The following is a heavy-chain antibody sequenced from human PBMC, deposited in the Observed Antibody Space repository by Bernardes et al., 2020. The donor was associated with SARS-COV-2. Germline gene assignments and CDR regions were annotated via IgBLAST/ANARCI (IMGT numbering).Heavy chain of an antibody. Sequence: GGSLRLFCAASGFTFDDCAMHWVRQAPGKGLEWVSGISWNSGSIGYADSVKGRFTISRDNAKNSLYLQMNSLRAEDTALYYCAKGTKTYYYDSSGYYFDYWGQGTLVTVSS. CDR3: AKGTKTYYYDSSGYYFDY. J-gene: IGHJ4*02. CDR1: GFTFDDCA. V-gene: IGHV3-9*01. D-gene: IGHD3-22*01. CDR2: ISWNSGSI.